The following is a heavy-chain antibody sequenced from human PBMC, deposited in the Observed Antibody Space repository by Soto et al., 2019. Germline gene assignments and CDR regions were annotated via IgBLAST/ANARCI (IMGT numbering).Heavy chain of an antibody. CDR3: ATDATSSGYDPYYYYYGMDV. D-gene: IGHD5-12*01. V-gene: IGHV1-24*01. CDR2: FDPEDGET. CDR1: GYTLTELS. Sequence: QVQLVQSGAEVKKPGASVKVSCKVSGYTLTELSMHWVRQAPGKGLEWMGGFDPEDGETIYAQKFQGRVTMTEDTSTDTDYMELSSLRSEDTAVYYCATDATSSGYDPYYYYYGMDVWGQGTTVTVSS. J-gene: IGHJ6*02.